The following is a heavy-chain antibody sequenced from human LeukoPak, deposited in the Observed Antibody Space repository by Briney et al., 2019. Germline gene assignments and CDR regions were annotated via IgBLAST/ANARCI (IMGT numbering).Heavy chain of an antibody. CDR3: ARAGRGVLSNFDY. V-gene: IGHV4-59*01. CDR2: IYYSGST. CDR1: GGSISTYY. Sequence: SETLSLTCTVSGGSISTYYWSWIRQPPGKGLEWIGYIYYSGSTNYNPTLKSRVTISVDTSKNQFSLKLSSVTAADTAVYYCARAGRGVLSNFDYWGQGTLVTVSS. J-gene: IGHJ4*02. D-gene: IGHD4/OR15-4a*01.